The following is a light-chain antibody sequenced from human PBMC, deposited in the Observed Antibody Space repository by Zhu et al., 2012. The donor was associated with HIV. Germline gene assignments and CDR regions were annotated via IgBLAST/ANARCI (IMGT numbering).Light chain of an antibody. CDR2: GAF. V-gene: IGKV3-15*01. J-gene: IGKJ1*01. CDR1: HSVSST. CDR3: QQYNNWPPGT. Sequence: EIVMTQSPATLSVSPGETATLSCRASHSVSSTLAWYQQKPGQAPRLLIYGAFTRATGIPARFSGRGSGTEFTLTISSLQSEDFAVYYCQQYNNWPPGTFGQGTKVEIK.